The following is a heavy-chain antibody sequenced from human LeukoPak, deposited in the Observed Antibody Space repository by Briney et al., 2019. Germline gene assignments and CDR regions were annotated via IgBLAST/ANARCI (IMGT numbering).Heavy chain of an antibody. D-gene: IGHD6-19*01. CDR3: AKRSAESSGYFDY. CDR1: GSTFSSNG. Sequence: GGSLRLSCVASGSTFSSNGMHWVRQAPGKGLEWVSAITGSGAFTDYADSVQGRFTISRDNSKNTLYLQMNSLRAEDTAVYYCAKRSAESSGYFDYWGQGTLDTVSS. J-gene: IGHJ4*02. CDR2: ITGSGAFT. V-gene: IGHV3-23*01.